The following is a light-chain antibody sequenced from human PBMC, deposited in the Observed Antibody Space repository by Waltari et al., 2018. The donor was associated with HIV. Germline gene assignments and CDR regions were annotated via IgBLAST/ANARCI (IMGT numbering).Light chain of an antibody. V-gene: IGKV1-8*01. J-gene: IGKJ5*01. CDR2: AAS. Sequence: AIRMTQSPSSFSASTGARVTLTCRASQGISSYLAWYQQKPGKAPKLLIYAASTLQSGVPSRFSGSGSGTDFTLTISCLQSEDFATYYCQQYYSYPLTFGQGTRLEIK. CDR1: QGISSY. CDR3: QQYYSYPLT.